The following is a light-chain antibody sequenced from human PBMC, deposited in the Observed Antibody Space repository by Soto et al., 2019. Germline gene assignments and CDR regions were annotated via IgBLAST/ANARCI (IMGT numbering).Light chain of an antibody. J-gene: IGLJ2*01. CDR2: DVN. CDR1: SSDVGTYNS. CDR3: SSYAGNYTLD. V-gene: IGLV2-11*01. Sequence: QSALAQPASVSGSPGQSVTISCTGTSSDVGTYNSVSWYQQHPGKAPKLMIYDVNKRPSGVPDRFSGSMSGNTASLTISGLQADDEADYHCSSYAGNYTLDFGGGTQLTVL.